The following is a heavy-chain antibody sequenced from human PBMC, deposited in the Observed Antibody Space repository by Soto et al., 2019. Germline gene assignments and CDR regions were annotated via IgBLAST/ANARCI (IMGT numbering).Heavy chain of an antibody. Sequence: QVQLVQSGAEVKKPGASVKVSCKASGYTFTSYDINWVRQATGQGLEWMGWMNPNGGNTGYAQKFQGRVTMTRNTSISTAYMELSSLRSEDTAVYYCARRSPGQHDFWRGYSKYYFDYWGQGTLVTVSS. CDR2: MNPNGGNT. V-gene: IGHV1-8*01. CDR1: GYTFTSYD. D-gene: IGHD3-3*01. J-gene: IGHJ4*02. CDR3: ARRSPGQHDFWRGYSKYYFDY.